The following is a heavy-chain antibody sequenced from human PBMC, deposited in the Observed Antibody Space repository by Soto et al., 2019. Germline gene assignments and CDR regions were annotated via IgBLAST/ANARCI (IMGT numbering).Heavy chain of an antibody. CDR2: FSGGSGTT. CDR1: GFNLGPYG. J-gene: IGHJ4*02. Sequence: VQLLESGGGLVQPGGSLRLSCVVSGFNLGPYGVTWVRQVPGKGLEWVSGFSGGSGTTHYRDSVKGRFTISRDDPRSTVYLQMNSLGVDDTAVYYCTRWNGYGDHWGRGTLVTVSS. D-gene: IGHD1-1*01. CDR3: TRWNGYGDH. V-gene: IGHV3-23*01.